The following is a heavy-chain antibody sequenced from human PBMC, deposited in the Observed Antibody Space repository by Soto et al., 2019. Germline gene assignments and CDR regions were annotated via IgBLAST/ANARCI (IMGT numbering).Heavy chain of an antibody. CDR1: GFTFSSYS. Sequence: GGSLRLSCAASGFTFSSYSMNWVRQAPGKGLEWVSSISSSSSYIYYADSVKGRFTISRDNAKNSLYLQMNSLRAEDTAVYYCARDPNSGYDFHWGQGTLVTVSS. D-gene: IGHD5-12*01. CDR3: ARDPNSGYDFH. V-gene: IGHV3-21*01. CDR2: ISSSSSYI. J-gene: IGHJ4*02.